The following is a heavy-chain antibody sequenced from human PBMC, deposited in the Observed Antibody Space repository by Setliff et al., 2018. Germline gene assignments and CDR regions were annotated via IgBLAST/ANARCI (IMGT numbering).Heavy chain of an antibody. J-gene: IGHJ5*02. Sequence: GGSLRLSCAASGLTFRTYAMSWVRQAPGKGLEWVSSTTGSGGDRDYADSVKGRFTISRDNSKNTLYLQMNSLRAEDTAVYYCAKREIIAVTRWSDPWGQGTLVTVSS. V-gene: IGHV3-23*01. D-gene: IGHD2-15*01. CDR3: AKREIIAVTRWSDP. CDR2: TTGSGGDR. CDR1: GLTFRTYA.